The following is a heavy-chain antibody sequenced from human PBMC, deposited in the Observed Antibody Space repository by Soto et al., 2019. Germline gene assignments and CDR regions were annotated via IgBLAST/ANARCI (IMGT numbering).Heavy chain of an antibody. CDR2: IYFSGTT. CDR1: GGSVSSDSYY. V-gene: IGHV4-61*01. Sequence: QVQLQESGPRLVQPSETLSLTCSVSGGSVSSDSYYWSWIRQPPGAGLEWIGYIYFSGTTNYNPSLESRVTILVDSSKNQFSLKLSSVTAADTAVYYCARSPDSGDYADYRGQGTLVDVSS. CDR3: ARSPDSGDYADY. D-gene: IGHD4-17*01. J-gene: IGHJ4*02.